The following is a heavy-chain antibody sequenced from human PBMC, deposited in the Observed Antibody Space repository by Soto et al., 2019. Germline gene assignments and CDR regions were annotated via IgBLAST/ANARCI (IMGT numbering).Heavy chain of an antibody. V-gene: IGHV3-74*03. Sequence: EVQLVESGGGLVRPGGSLRLSCIASGFTFSTNWMHWVRQAPGKGLLWVSHINSAGSDTQYADSVKGRFTISRDNGKNTLYLQMNSLRADDTAVYYCVRGATLGAFWGQGNLVTVSS. CDR3: VRGATLGAF. CDR2: INSAGSDT. CDR1: GFTFSTNW. J-gene: IGHJ4*02. D-gene: IGHD1-26*01.